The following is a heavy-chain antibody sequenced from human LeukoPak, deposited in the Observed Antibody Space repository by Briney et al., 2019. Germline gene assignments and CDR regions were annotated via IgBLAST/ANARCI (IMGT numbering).Heavy chain of an antibody. D-gene: IGHD2-2*01. CDR3: ARRYQLFAFDY. CDR1: GGTFSSYA. J-gene: IGHJ4*02. V-gene: IGHV1-69*13. CDR2: IIPIFGTA. Sequence: ASVKVSCKASGGTFSSYAISWVRQAPGQGLEWMGGIIPIFGTANYAQKFQGKVTITADESTSTAYMELSSLRSEDTAVYYCARRYQLFAFDYWGQGTLVTVSS.